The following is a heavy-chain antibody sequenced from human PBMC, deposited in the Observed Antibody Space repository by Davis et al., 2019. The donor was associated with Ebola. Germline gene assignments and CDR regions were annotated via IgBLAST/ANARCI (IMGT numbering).Heavy chain of an antibody. J-gene: IGHJ4*02. CDR3: ARADGDYVHFDY. Sequence: GSLRLSCTVSGGSINSYYWSWIRQPPGKGLEWIGYIYYSGSTNNNPSLKSRVTISVDTSKTQFSLKVSSVTAADTAVYYCARADGDYVHFDYWGQGILVTVSS. CDR1: GGSINSYY. V-gene: IGHV4-59*01. CDR2: IYYSGST. D-gene: IGHD4-17*01.